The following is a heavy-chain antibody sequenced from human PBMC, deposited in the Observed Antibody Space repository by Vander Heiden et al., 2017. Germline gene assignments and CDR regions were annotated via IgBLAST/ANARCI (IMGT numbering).Heavy chain of an antibody. CDR3: ARESSGYYRRGKFDY. V-gene: IGHV4-34*01. CDR2: INHSGST. J-gene: IGHJ4*02. Sequence: QVQLQQWGAGLLQPSETLSLTCAVYGGSFSGYYWSWIRQPPGKGLEWIGEINHSGSTNYNPSLKSRVTISVDTSKNQFSLKLSSVTAADTAVYYCARESSGYYRRGKFDYWGQGTLVTVSS. D-gene: IGHD3-22*01. CDR1: GGSFSGYY.